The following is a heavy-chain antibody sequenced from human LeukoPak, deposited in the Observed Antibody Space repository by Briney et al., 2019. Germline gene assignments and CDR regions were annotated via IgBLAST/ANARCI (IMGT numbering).Heavy chain of an antibody. D-gene: IGHD2-15*01. J-gene: IGHJ5*02. V-gene: IGHV1-2*04. CDR3: ARGLCSGGSCYVGYNWFDP. Sequence: GXSVKVSCKASGYTFTCYYMHWVRQARGQGREGMGWMNPNSGGTNYVQKFQGWVTMTTDTSISTAYMKLTRLISDDTAVYYCARGLCSGGSCYVGYNWFDPWGQGTLVTVSS. CDR2: MNPNSGGT. CDR1: GYTFTCYY.